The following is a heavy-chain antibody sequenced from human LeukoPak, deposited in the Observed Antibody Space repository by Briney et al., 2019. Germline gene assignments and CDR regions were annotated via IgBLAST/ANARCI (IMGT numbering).Heavy chain of an antibody. J-gene: IGHJ2*01. Sequence: SETLSLTCTVSGGSISSSSYYWGWIRQPPGKGLEWIGSIYYSGSTYYNPSLKSRVTISVDTSKNQFSLKLSSVTAADTAVYYCARDPPTGRSWYFDLWGRGTLVTVSS. CDR3: ARDPPTGRSWYFDL. D-gene: IGHD1-14*01. CDR1: GGSISSSSYY. V-gene: IGHV4-39*07. CDR2: IYYSGST.